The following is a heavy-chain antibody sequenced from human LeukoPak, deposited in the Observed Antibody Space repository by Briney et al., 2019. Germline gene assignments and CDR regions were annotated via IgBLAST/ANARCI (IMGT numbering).Heavy chain of an antibody. J-gene: IGHJ4*02. CDR2: IWYDGSNK. CDR1: GFTFSSYG. D-gene: IGHD4-17*01. Sequence: GGSLRLSCAASGFTFSSYGMHWVRQAPGKGLEWVAVIWYDGSNKYYADSVEGRFTISRDNSKNTLYLQMNSLRAEDTAVYYCARAATTVKLDYWGQGTLVTVSS. V-gene: IGHV3-33*01. CDR3: ARAATTVKLDY.